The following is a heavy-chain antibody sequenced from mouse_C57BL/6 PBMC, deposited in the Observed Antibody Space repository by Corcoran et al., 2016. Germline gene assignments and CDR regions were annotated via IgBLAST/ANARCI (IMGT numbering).Heavy chain of an antibody. V-gene: IGHV1-19*01. CDR3: ANHDGSSPLDY. D-gene: IGHD1-1*01. Sequence: EVQLQQSGPVLVKPGASVKMSCNASGYTFTDYYMNWVKQSHGKSLEWIGVINPYNGGTSYNQKFKGKATLTVDKSSSTAYMELNSLTSEDSAVYYCANHDGSSPLDYWGQGTTLTVSS. CDR2: INPYNGGT. CDR1: GYTFTDYY. J-gene: IGHJ2*01.